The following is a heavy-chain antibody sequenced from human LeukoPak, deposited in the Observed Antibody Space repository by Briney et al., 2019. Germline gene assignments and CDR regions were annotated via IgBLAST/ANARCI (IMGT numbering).Heavy chain of an antibody. V-gene: IGHV3-23*01. Sequence: PGGSLRLSCAASGFTVSSNYMSWVRQAPGKGLEWVSTISGGGDITYYADSVKGRFTISRDNSKDTLFLQMNSLRAEDTAVYYCARDRPIYDILTGYYPPPLDYWGQGTLVTVSS. D-gene: IGHD3-9*01. CDR2: ISGGGDIT. J-gene: IGHJ4*02. CDR1: GFTVSSNY. CDR3: ARDRPIYDILTGYYPPPLDY.